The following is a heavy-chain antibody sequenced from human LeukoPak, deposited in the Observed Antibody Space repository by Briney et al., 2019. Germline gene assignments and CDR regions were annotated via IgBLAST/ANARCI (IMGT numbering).Heavy chain of an antibody. CDR2: ISSSSSTI. V-gene: IGHV3-48*01. CDR3: ARGDKIRPY. Sequence: PGGSLRLSCAASGFTFSSYSMNWVRQAPGKGLEWVSYISSSSSTIYYADSVKGRFTISRDSAKNSLYLQMNSLRAKDTAVYYCARGDKIRPYWGQGTLVTVSS. J-gene: IGHJ4*02. CDR1: GFTFSSYS.